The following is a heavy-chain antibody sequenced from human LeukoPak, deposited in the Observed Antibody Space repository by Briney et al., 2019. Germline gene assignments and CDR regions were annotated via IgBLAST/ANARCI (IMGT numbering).Heavy chain of an antibody. J-gene: IGHJ4*02. CDR1: GFTFGDYA. Sequence: PGGSLRLSCTASGFTFGDYAMSWVRQAPGKGLEWVGFIRSEAYGGTTEYAASVKGRFTISRDDSKSIAYLQMNSLKTEDTAVYYCTREYRNYFDYWGQGTLVTVSS. CDR2: IRSEAYGGTT. V-gene: IGHV3-49*04. D-gene: IGHD2-2*01. CDR3: TREYRNYFDY.